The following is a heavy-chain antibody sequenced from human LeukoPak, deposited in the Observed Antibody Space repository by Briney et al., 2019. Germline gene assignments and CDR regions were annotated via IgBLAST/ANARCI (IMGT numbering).Heavy chain of an antibody. J-gene: IGHJ3*02. CDR2: IYYSGST. D-gene: IGHD1-26*01. V-gene: IGHV4-59*01. CDR3: ARYYYRRSGNSPEYDAFDI. CDR1: GGSISSYF. Sequence: SETLSLTCTVSGGSISSYFWSWIRQSPEKGLEWIGYIYYSGSTSYNPSLGSRVTISIDTSKNQFSLKLSSVTAADTAVYYCARYYYRRSGNSPEYDAFDIWGQGTMVTVSS.